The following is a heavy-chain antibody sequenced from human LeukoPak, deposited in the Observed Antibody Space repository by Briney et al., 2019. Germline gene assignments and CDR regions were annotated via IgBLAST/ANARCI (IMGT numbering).Heavy chain of an antibody. V-gene: IGHV3-11*01. Sequence: PGGSLRLSCAASGFTLSDYYMSWIRQAPGKGLEWVSYISSSGITIHYADSVKGRFTISRDNAKNSLYLQMNSLRAEDTALYYCAKDISKVTPYYFDYWGQGTLVTVSS. J-gene: IGHJ4*02. CDR1: GFTLSDYY. D-gene: IGHD2-21*02. CDR2: ISSSGITI. CDR3: AKDISKVTPYYFDY.